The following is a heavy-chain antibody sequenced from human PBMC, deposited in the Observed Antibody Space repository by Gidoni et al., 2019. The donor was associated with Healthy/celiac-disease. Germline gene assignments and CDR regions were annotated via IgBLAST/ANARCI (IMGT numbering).Heavy chain of an antibody. Sequence: EVQLVESGGGLVKPGGSLRLSCSASGFTFSSYSMNWVRQAPGKGLEWVSSISSSSSYIYYADSVKGRFTISRDNAKNSLYLQMNSLRAEDTAVYYCARDQQLVYFDYWGQGTLVTVSS. J-gene: IGHJ4*02. CDR3: ARDQQLVYFDY. CDR2: ISSSSSYI. D-gene: IGHD6-13*01. V-gene: IGHV3-21*01. CDR1: GFTFSSYS.